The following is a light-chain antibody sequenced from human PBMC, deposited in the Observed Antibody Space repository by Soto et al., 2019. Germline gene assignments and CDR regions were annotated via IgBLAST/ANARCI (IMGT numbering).Light chain of an antibody. CDR3: QQYNSYPWT. CDR1: QSISSW. J-gene: IGKJ1*01. V-gene: IGKV1-5*01. CDR2: DAS. Sequence: DIQMTQSPSTLSASVGDRVTITCRASQSISSWLAWYQQQPGKAPKLLIYDASSLESGVPSRFSGSGSGTEFTLPIRGLQPDDFATYYCQQYNSYPWTFGQGTKVEIK.